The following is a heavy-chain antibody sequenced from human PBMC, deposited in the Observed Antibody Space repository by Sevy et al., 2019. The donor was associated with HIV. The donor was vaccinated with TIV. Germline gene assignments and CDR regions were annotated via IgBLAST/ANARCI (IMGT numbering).Heavy chain of an antibody. Sequence: ASVKVSCKASGDTFTNNYIHWVRQAPGQGLEWMGMVDPSAGNTTYAQKFQGRVTMTRATSTSILDMDLSSLRSEDTAVYYCGRADPDQHFDSWGQGTLVTVSS. CDR2: VDPSAGNT. J-gene: IGHJ4*02. CDR3: GRADPDQHFDS. V-gene: IGHV1-46*01. CDR1: GDTFTNNY.